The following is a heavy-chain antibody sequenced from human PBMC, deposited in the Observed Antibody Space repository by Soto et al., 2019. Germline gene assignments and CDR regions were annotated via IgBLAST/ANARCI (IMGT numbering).Heavy chain of an antibody. V-gene: IGHV3-30-3*01. CDR3: ARAQHYCSGGSCYENYYYGMDV. D-gene: IGHD2-15*01. CDR1: GFTFSSYA. CDR2: ISYDGSNK. J-gene: IGHJ6*02. Sequence: GGSLRLSCAASGFTFSSYAMHWVRQAPGKGLEWVAVISYDGSNKYYADSVKGRFTISRDNSKNTLYLQMNSLRAEDTAVYYCARAQHYCSGGSCYENYYYGMDVWGQGTTVTVSS.